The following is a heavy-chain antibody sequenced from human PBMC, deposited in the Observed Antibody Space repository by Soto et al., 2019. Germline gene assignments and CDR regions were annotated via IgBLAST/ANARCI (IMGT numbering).Heavy chain of an antibody. V-gene: IGHV4-59*08. D-gene: IGHD2-15*01. CDR1: GGSISSYY. CDR3: ARRRGYCSGGSCYDAFDI. J-gene: IGHJ3*02. Sequence: SETLSLTCTVSGGSISSYYWSWIRQPPGKGLEWIGYIYYSGSTNYNPSLKSRVTISVDTSKNQFSLKLSSVTAADTAVYYCARRRGYCSGGSCYDAFDIWGQGTMVTVSS. CDR2: IYYSGST.